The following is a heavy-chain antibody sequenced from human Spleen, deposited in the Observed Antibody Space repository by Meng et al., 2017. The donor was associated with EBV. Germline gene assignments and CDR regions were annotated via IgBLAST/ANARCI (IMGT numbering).Heavy chain of an antibody. CDR3: ASSLYSSSRVNWFDP. J-gene: IGHJ5*02. D-gene: IGHD6-13*01. V-gene: IGHV4-30-4*01. CDR1: GGSISSGDYC. Sequence: QVQLKESCPGLWKPSQPLSRTCAVSGGSISSGDYCWSWIRQPPGTGLEWIGYIFFGGSTNYNPSLKSRVTMSVDTSKNQFSLKLSSVTAADTAVYYCASSLYSSSRVNWFDPWGQGALVTVSS. CDR2: IFFGGST.